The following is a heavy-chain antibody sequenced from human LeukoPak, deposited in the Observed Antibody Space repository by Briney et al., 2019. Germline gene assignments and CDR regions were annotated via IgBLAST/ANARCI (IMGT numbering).Heavy chain of an antibody. D-gene: IGHD1-14*01. CDR1: AYTFTGYY. CDR2: LDPSNGDT. J-gene: IGHJ3*02. V-gene: IGHV1-2*02. CDR3: ARRSRNGLDAFDI. Sequence: ASVKVSCKASAYTFTGYYLHWVRQAPGQGFQWVGWLDPSNGDTDYAQKFQGRVTMTRDMSISTAYMDLGRLTSDDTAVYYCARRSRNGLDAFDIWGQGTMVTVSS.